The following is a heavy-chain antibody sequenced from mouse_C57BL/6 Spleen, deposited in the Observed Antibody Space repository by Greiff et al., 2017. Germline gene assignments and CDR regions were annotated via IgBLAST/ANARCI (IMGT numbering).Heavy chain of an antibody. V-gene: IGHV1-52*01. CDR1: GYTFTSYW. Sequence: QVQLQQPGAELVRPGSSVQLSCKASGYTFTSYWMHWVKQRPIQGLEWIGNIDPSDSETHYNQKFKDKATLTVDKSSSTAYMQLSSLTSEDSAVYYCARLYGSSYEGYFDVWGTGTTVTVSS. J-gene: IGHJ1*03. D-gene: IGHD1-1*01. CDR2: IDPSDSET. CDR3: ARLYGSSYEGYFDV.